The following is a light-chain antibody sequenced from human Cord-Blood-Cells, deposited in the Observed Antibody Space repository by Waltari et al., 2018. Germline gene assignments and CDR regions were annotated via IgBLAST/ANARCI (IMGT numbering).Light chain of an antibody. CDR1: QGIRNV. CDR2: AAS. J-gene: IGKJ1*01. CDR3: RQDYNHPPT. Sequence: AIQMTQSPSSLSASVGDRVTITCRASQGIRNVLGWYQQKPGKAPKPLTYAASSLQSGVPSRFSGRGYGPDFTLTISSLQPEDFATNYCRQDYNHPPTFGQGTKVEIK. V-gene: IGKV1-6*01.